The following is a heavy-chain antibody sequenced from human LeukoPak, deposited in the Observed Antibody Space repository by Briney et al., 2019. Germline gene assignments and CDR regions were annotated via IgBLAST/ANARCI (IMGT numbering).Heavy chain of an antibody. Sequence: SETLSLTCTVSGYSISSGYYWSWIRQPPGKGLEWIGEINHSGSTNYNPSLKSRVTISVDTSKNRFSLKLSSVTAADTAVYYCARHKSGRWLQLGRFDYWGQGTLVTVSS. J-gene: IGHJ4*02. CDR3: ARHKSGRWLQLGRFDY. D-gene: IGHD5-24*01. CDR1: GYSISSGYY. CDR2: INHSGST. V-gene: IGHV4-38-2*02.